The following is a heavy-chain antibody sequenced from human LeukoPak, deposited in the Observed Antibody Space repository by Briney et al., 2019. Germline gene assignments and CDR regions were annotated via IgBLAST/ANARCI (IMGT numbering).Heavy chain of an antibody. Sequence: GGSLRLSCAASGFTFSGSAMHWVRQASGKGLEWVGRIRSKANSYATAYAASVKGRFTISRDDSKNTAYLQMNSLRAEDTAVYYCAKNHLSMIDSPELRFDYWGQGTLVTVSS. J-gene: IGHJ4*02. CDR1: GFTFSGSA. CDR3: AKNHLSMIDSPELRFDY. V-gene: IGHV3-73*01. CDR2: IRSKANSYAT. D-gene: IGHD5/OR15-5a*01.